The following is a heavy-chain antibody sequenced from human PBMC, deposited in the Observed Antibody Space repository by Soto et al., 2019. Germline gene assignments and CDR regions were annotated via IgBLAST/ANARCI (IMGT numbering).Heavy chain of an antibody. J-gene: IGHJ4*02. CDR3: AREWRDHYFDY. CDR1: GGSISSSNW. CDR2: TYHVGIP. V-gene: IGHV4-4*02. Sequence: LSLTCTVSGGSISSSNWWTWVRQAPGKGLEWIGETYHVGIPSYNPSLKSRVTISVDKSNNQFSLNLSSVTAADTAVYYCAREWRDHYFDYWGQGTLVTRLL.